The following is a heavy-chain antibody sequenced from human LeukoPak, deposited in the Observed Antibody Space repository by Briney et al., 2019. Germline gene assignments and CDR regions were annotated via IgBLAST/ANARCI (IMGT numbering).Heavy chain of an antibody. CDR3: ARDGYSGNDGL. CDR2: IYHSGST. CDR1: GGSISTYY. Sequence: PSETLSLTCTVSGGSISTYYWSWIRQPPGKGLEWIGYIYHSGSTKYTPPLTSRVTISVDTSKNQFSLKLSSVTAADTAVYYCARDGYSGNDGLWGQGTLVTVSS. V-gene: IGHV4-59*01. J-gene: IGHJ4*02. D-gene: IGHD5-12*01.